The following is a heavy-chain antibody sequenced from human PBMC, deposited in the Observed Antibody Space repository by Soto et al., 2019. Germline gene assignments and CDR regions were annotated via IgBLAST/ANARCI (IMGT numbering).Heavy chain of an antibody. D-gene: IGHD5-18*01. V-gene: IGHV1-69*08. J-gene: IGHJ6*04. CDR3: ARDTPDAFGYTTSLDV. CDR1: GGTFSSYT. Sequence: QVQLVQSGAEVKKPGSSVKVSCKASGGTFSSYTISWVRQAPGQGLEWMGRIIPILGIANYAQKFQGRVTIPADKSTSTASMKWSSLDSEEPAVYYGARDTPDAFGYTTSLDVGGKGTTVTSSS. CDR2: IIPILGIA.